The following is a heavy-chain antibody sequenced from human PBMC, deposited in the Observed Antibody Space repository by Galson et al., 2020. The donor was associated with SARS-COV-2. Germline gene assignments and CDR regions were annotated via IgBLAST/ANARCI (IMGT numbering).Heavy chain of an antibody. V-gene: IGHV4-31*03. Sequence: ETSETLSLTCTVSGGSISSGGYYWSWIRQHPGKGLEWIGYIYYSGSTYYNPSLKSRVTISVDTSKNQFSLKLSSVTAADTAVYYCARAVPPGQSTVVTLFDYWGQGTLVTVSS. CDR3: ARAVPPGQSTVVTLFDY. D-gene: IGHD4-17*01. CDR2: IYYSGST. J-gene: IGHJ4*02. CDR1: GGSISSGGYY.